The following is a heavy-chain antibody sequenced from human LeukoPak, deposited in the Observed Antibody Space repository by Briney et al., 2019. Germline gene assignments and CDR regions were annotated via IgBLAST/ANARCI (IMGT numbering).Heavy chain of an antibody. CDR1: GFTFSSYS. D-gene: IGHD1-26*01. V-gene: IGHV3-48*04. J-gene: IGHJ3*02. CDR3: AKDRSGRDI. Sequence: PGGSLRLSCSASGFTFSSYSMNWVRQAPGKGLEWVSYISSSSSTIYYADSVKGRFTISRDNAKNSLYLQMNSLRAEDTAVYYCAKDRSGRDIWGQGTMVTVSS. CDR2: ISSSSSTI.